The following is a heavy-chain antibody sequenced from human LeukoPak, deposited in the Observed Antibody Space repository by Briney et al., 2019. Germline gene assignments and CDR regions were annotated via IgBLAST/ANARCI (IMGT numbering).Heavy chain of an antibody. CDR3: VSRAYRGEFDI. CDR2: ISGSGNTI. Sequence: GGSLRLSCAASGFTFSSCEMNWVRQAPGKGLEWVSYISGSGNTIDYADSVKGHFTISRDNAKNSLYLQMNSLRAEDTAVYYCVSRAYRGEFDIWGQGTMVTVSS. D-gene: IGHD1-26*01. J-gene: IGHJ3*02. V-gene: IGHV3-48*03. CDR1: GFTFSSCE.